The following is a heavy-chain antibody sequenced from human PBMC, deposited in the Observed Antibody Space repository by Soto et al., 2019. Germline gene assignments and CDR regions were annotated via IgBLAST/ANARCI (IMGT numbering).Heavy chain of an antibody. V-gene: IGHV3-33*01. CDR2: IWYDGSNK. CDR3: ARDPSPNYYDSSGYYPCY. CDR1: GFTFSSYG. J-gene: IGHJ4*02. D-gene: IGHD3-22*01. Sequence: SLRLSCAASGFTFSSYGMHWVRQAPGKGLEWVAVIWYDGSNKYYADSVKGRFTISRDNSKDTLYLQMNSLRAEDTAVYYCARDPSPNYYDSSGYYPCYWGQGTLVTVSS.